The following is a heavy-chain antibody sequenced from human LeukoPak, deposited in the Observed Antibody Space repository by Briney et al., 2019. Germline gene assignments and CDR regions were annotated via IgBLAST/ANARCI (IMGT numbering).Heavy chain of an antibody. CDR2: ISYDGIDK. CDR3: ARDRGFCSGTSCAYIYYYMDV. D-gene: IGHD2-2*01. CDR1: GFTFSSHA. V-gene: IGHV3-30*01. Sequence: GRSLRLSCAASGFTFSSHAIHWVRQAPGKGLEWVAAISYDGIDKLYAASVKGRFTISRDNVRNTLYLQMDSLRAEDTAVYFCARDRGFCSGTSCAYIYYYMDVWGNETTASVSS. J-gene: IGHJ6*03.